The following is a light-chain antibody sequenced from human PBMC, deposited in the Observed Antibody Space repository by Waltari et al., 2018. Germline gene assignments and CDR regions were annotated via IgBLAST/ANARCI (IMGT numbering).Light chain of an antibody. Sequence: QSGLTQPPSVSGAPGQRVTISCPGSSSNLGAGYDVHWYQLLPGTAPKLLIYGNSNRPSGVPDRFSGSKSGTSASLAITGLQAEDEADYYCQSYDSSLSGSIFGGGTKLTVL. CDR2: GNS. CDR3: QSYDSSLSGSI. CDR1: SSNLGAGYD. V-gene: IGLV1-40*01. J-gene: IGLJ2*01.